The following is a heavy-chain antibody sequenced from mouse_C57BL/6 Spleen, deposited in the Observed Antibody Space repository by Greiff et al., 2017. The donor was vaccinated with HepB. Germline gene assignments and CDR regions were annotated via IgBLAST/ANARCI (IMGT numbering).Heavy chain of an antibody. J-gene: IGHJ4*01. CDR3: ASQDATGTGWAMDY. V-gene: IGHV1-82*01. CDR1: GYAFSSSW. CDR2: IYPGDGDT. Sequence: VQLQQSGPELVKPGASVKISCKASGYAFSSSWMNWVKQRPGKGLEWIGRIYPGDGDTNYNGKFKGKATLTADKSSSTAYMQLSSRTSEDSAVYFCASQDATGTGWAMDYWGQGTSVTVSS. D-gene: IGHD4-1*02.